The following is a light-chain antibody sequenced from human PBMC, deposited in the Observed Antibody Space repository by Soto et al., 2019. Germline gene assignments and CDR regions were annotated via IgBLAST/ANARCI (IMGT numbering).Light chain of an antibody. CDR1: QTISSW. CDR3: QQASSFPLT. CDR2: KAS. J-gene: IGKJ4*01. Sequence: DIQMTQSPSTLSGSVGDRVTITCRASQTISSWLAWYQQKPGKAPKLLIYKASTLKSGVPSRFSGSESGTLFTLTISSLQPEDFATYYCQQASSFPLTFGGGTKVQIK. V-gene: IGKV1-5*03.